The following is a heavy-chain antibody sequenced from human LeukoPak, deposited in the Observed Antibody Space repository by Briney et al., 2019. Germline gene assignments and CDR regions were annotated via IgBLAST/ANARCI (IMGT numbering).Heavy chain of an antibody. D-gene: IGHD3-3*01. V-gene: IGHV3-30-3*01. CDR3: ARRSIEWFFVY. Sequence: GGSLRLSCAASGFTFSSYAMHWVRQAPGKGLEWVAVISYDGSNKYYADSVKGRFTISRDNAKNSLYLQMNSLRAEDTAVYYCARRSIEWFFVYWGQGTLVTVSS. J-gene: IGHJ4*02. CDR1: GFTFSSYA. CDR2: ISYDGSNK.